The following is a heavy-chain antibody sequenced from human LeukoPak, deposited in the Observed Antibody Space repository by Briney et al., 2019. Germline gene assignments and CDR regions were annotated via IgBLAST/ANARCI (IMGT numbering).Heavy chain of an antibody. Sequence: ASVKVSCKASGYTFTGYYMHWVRQAPGQGLEWMGWINPNSGGTNYAQKFQGRVTMTRDTSISTAYMELSRLRSDDTAVYYCARVSSGYYYYGMDAWGQGTTVTVSS. CDR1: GYTFTGYY. V-gene: IGHV1-2*02. J-gene: IGHJ6*02. D-gene: IGHD3-10*01. CDR2: INPNSGGT. CDR3: ARVSSGYYYYGMDA.